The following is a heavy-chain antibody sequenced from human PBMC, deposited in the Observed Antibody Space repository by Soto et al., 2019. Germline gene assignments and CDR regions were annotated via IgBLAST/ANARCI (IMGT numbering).Heavy chain of an antibody. CDR2: ISHTGTT. Sequence: SETLSLTCAVSGDSISGSQWWSWVRLPPGKGLEWIGEISHTGTTNYNPSLKSRVTMSVDKPKNQFSLNLTSVTDEDTAVYYCARAREPEYSSAIFFDIWGQGALVTVS. CDR1: GDSISGSQW. D-gene: IGHD5-18*01. J-gene: IGHJ4*02. CDR3: ARAREPEYSSAIFFDI. V-gene: IGHV4-4*02.